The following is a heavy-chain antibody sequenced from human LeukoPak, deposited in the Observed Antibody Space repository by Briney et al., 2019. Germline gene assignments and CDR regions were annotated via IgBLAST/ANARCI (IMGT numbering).Heavy chain of an antibody. D-gene: IGHD2-15*01. CDR2: INHSGST. CDR1: GGSFSGYY. V-gene: IGHV4-34*01. J-gene: IGHJ3*02. Sequence: SETLSLTCAVDGGSFSGYYWSWIRQPPGKGLEWIGEINHSGSTNYNPSLKSRVTISVDTSKNQFSLKLSSVTAADTAVYYCARAGYCSGGSCLDAFDIWGQGTMVTVSS. CDR3: ARAGYCSGGSCLDAFDI.